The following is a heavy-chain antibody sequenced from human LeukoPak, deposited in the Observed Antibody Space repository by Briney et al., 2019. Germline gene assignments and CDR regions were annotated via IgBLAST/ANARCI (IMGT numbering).Heavy chain of an antibody. CDR1: GGSISSGDYY. CDR3: ARSLMNCSGGSCYPIDAFDI. V-gene: IGHV4-30-4*08. CDR2: IYYSGST. Sequence: SETLSLTCTVSGGSISSGDYYWSWIRQPPGKGLEWIGYIYYSGSTYYNPSLKSRVTISVDTSKNQFSLRLSSVTAADTAVYYCARSLMNCSGGSCYPIDAFDIWGQGTMVTVSS. J-gene: IGHJ3*02. D-gene: IGHD2-15*01.